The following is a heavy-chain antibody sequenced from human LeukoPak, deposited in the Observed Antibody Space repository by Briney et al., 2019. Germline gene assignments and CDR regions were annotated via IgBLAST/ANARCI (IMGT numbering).Heavy chain of an antibody. V-gene: IGHV3-7*01. D-gene: IGHD1-26*01. CDR3: AGERVGELYYYYYMDV. CDR1: GFTFSSYW. Sequence: GGSLRLSCAASGFTFSSYWMSWVRQAPGKGLEWVANIKQDGSEKYYVDSVKGRFAISRDNAKNSLYLQMNSLRAEGTAVYYCAGERVGELYYYYYMDVWGKGTTVTVSS. J-gene: IGHJ6*03. CDR2: IKQDGSEK.